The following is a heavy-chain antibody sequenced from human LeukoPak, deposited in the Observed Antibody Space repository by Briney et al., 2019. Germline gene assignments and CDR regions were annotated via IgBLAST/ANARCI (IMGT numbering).Heavy chain of an antibody. CDR2: INSDGSST. J-gene: IGHJ4*02. CDR3: ARGRYSGSYLDY. CDR1: GFTFSSYW. V-gene: IGHV3-74*01. Sequence: GGSLRLSCAASGFTFSSYWMHWVRQAPGKGLVWVSRINSDGSSTSYADSVKSRFTISRDNAKNTLYLQMNSLRAEDTAVYYCARGRYSGSYLDYWGQGTLVTVSS. D-gene: IGHD1-26*01.